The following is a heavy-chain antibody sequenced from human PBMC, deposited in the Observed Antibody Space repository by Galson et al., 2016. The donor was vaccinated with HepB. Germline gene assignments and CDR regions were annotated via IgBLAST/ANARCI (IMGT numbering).Heavy chain of an antibody. J-gene: IGHJ4*02. CDR2: INSDGSSP. CDR1: GFTFRTYW. D-gene: IGHD6-13*01. V-gene: IGHV3-74*01. CDR3: ASGGSSWYIDY. Sequence: SLRLSCAASGFTFRTYWMSWVRQAPGKGLVWVSRINSDGSSPTYADSVKGRFTISRDNAKNTLYLQTNSLSAEDTAVYYCASGGSSWYIDYWGQGTLVTDSS.